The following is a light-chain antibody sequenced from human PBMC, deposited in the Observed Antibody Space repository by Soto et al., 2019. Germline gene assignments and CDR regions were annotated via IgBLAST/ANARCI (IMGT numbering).Light chain of an antibody. CDR2: EVS. CDR1: SSDVGGYNY. J-gene: IGLJ3*02. CDR3: SSYTSSSNWV. Sequence: QSALTQPASVSGSPGQSITISCTGTSSDVGGYNYVSWYQQHPGKAPKFMIYEVSNRPSGVSNRFSGSKSGNTASLTISGLQAEDEADYYCSSYTSSSNWVFGGGTKLTVL. V-gene: IGLV2-14*01.